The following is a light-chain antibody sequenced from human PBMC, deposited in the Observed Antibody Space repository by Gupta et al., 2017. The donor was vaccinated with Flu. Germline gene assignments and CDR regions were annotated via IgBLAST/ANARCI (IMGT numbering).Light chain of an antibody. J-gene: IGKJ1*01. Sequence: PSSLSASVGDRVTITCRASQGIRNDLGWYQQKPGTAPKLLIYGASNLQSGVPSRFSGSGSGTDFIFTISSLQPEDFATYYCRQDDDYPLTFGQGTKVEIK. CDR1: QGIRND. CDR2: GAS. CDR3: RQDDDYPLT. V-gene: IGKV1-6*01.